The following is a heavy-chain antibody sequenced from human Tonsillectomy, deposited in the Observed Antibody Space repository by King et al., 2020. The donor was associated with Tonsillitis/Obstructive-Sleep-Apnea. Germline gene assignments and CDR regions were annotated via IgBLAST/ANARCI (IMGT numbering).Heavy chain of an antibody. V-gene: IGHV4-59*01. CDR1: GGSINNYY. Sequence: VQLQESGPGLVRPSETLSLTCFVSGGSINNYYWSWIRQPPGKGLEWIGQIYYSGSTNYNPSLKSRVTMSVETSKNKFSLRLRSVTAADTAIYFCARGPKQQYFDYYYYAIDVWGQGTTVTVSS. D-gene: IGHD2/OR15-2a*01. CDR2: IYYSGST. CDR3: ARGPKQQYFDYYYYAIDV. J-gene: IGHJ6*02.